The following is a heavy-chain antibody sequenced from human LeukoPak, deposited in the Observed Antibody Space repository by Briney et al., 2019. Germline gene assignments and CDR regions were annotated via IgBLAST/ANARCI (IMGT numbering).Heavy chain of an antibody. CDR3: ARGRLHHFIVGATQRRYFDY. CDR2: ISAYNGNT. D-gene: IGHD1-26*01. Sequence: ASVKVSCKASGYTFTSYGISWVRQAPGQGLEWMGWISAYNGNTNSAQKVQGRVTMTTDTSTSTAYMELRSLRSEDTAVYYCARGRLHHFIVGATQRRYFDYWGQGTLVTVSS. V-gene: IGHV1-18*01. CDR1: GYTFTSYG. J-gene: IGHJ4*02.